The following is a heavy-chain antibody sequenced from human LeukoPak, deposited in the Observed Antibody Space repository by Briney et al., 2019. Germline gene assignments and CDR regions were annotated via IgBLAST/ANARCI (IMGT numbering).Heavy chain of an antibody. CDR3: AKGIRIAVARPRYSYGMDV. CDR1: GFTFDDYA. CDR2: ISWNSGSI. D-gene: IGHD6-19*01. J-gene: IGHJ6*02. V-gene: IGHV3-9*01. Sequence: QPGGSLRLSCAASGFTFDDYAMHWVRQAPGKGLEWVSGISWNSGSIGYADSVKGRFTISRDHAKNSLDLQMNSLRAEDTALYYCAKGIRIAVARPRYSYGMDVWGQGPTVTVSS.